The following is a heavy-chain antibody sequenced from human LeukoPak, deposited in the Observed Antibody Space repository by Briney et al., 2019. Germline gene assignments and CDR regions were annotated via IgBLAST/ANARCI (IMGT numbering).Heavy chain of an antibody. CDR3: ARDRARAGYSSGGFDY. CDR2: IYTSGST. V-gene: IGHV4-61*02. J-gene: IGHJ4*02. CDR1: GGSISSGSYY. D-gene: IGHD6-19*01. Sequence: SETLSLTCTVSGGSISSGSYYWSWIRQPAGKGLEWIGRIYTSGSTNYNPSLKSRVTISVDTSKNQFSLKLSSVTAADTAVYYCARDRARAGYSSGGFDYWGQGTLVTVSS.